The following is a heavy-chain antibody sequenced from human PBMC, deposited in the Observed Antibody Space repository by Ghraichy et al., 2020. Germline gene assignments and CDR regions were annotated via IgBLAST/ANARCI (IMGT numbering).Heavy chain of an antibody. CDR3: AKTDRGSTTCCCPYMDV. V-gene: IGHV3-23*01. D-gene: IGHD1-1*01. Sequence: GGSLRLSCVASGFTFSNYSMPWVRQAPGKGLEWVSTISGSGDSTYYADSVKGRFTISRDSSKNTVYLQMSSLRAEDTAVYYCAKTDRGSTTCCCPYMDVWAKGTTVTVSS. CDR2: ISGSGDST. J-gene: IGHJ6*03. CDR1: GFTFSNYS.